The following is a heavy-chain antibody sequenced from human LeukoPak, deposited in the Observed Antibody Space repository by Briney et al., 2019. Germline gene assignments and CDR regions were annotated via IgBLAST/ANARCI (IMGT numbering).Heavy chain of an antibody. Sequence: SETLSLTCTVSGGSISNYYWNWIRQPPGQGLEWIGHIYYSGSTNYNPSLKSRVTISVDTSKNQFSLKLSSVTAADTAVYYCARMVESTVTIAFEDWFDPWGQGTLVTVSS. V-gene: IGHV4-59*01. D-gene: IGHD4-11*01. J-gene: IGHJ5*02. CDR1: GGSISNYY. CDR2: IYYSGST. CDR3: ARMVESTVTIAFEDWFDP.